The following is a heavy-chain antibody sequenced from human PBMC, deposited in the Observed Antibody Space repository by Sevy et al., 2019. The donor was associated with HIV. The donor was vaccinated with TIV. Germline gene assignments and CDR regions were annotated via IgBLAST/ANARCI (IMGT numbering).Heavy chain of an antibody. CDR1: GYTFTDTGYY. Sequence: SVKVSCKASGYTFTDTGYYVHWVRQAPGQGLEWMGWINPKSGATNYAQKFQGRVTMTRDTSVSTANMELSRLRSDDTAVYYCARESYDFWTGPVDYDYGMDVWGQRTTVTVSS. V-gene: IGHV1-2*02. CDR2: INPKSGAT. J-gene: IGHJ6*02. CDR3: ARESYDFWTGPVDYDYGMDV. D-gene: IGHD3-3*01.